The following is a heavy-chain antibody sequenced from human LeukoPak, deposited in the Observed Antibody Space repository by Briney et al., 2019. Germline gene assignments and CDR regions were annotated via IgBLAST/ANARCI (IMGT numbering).Heavy chain of an antibody. D-gene: IGHD6-19*01. V-gene: IGHV1-2*02. Sequence: ASVKVSCKASGYTFTGYYMHWVRQASGQGLEWMGWINPNSGGTNYAQKFQGRVTMTRDTSISTAYMELSRLRSDDTAVYYCARAFGYSSGWPFDYWGQGTLVTVSS. CDR2: INPNSGGT. CDR1: GYTFTGYY. J-gene: IGHJ4*02. CDR3: ARAFGYSSGWPFDY.